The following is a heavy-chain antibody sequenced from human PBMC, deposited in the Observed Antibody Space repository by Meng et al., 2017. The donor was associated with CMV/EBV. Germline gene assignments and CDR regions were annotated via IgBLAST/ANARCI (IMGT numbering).Heavy chain of an antibody. D-gene: IGHD2-21*02. CDR1: GGSFSGYY. CDR2: INHSGST. J-gene: IGHJ6*02. Sequence: SETLSLTCAVYGGSFSGYYWSWIRQPPGKGLEWIGEINHSGSTNYNPSLKSRVTISVDTSKNQFSLKLSSVTAADTAVYYCARSRLRLASSYYYYGMDVWGQGTTVTVSS. V-gene: IGHV4-34*01. CDR3: ARSRLRLASSYYYYGMDV.